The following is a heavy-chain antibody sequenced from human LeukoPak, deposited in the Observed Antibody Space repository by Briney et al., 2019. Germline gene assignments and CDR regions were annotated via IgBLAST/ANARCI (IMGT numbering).Heavy chain of an antibody. D-gene: IGHD5-12*01. CDR1: GFTFSDYY. CDR2: ISSSGSTI. V-gene: IGHV3-11*01. J-gene: IGHJ4*02. Sequence: GGSLRLSCAASGFTFSDYYMSWIRQAPGKGLEWVSYISSSGSTIYYADSVKGRFTISRDNAKNSLYLQMNSLRAEDTAVYYCARGSRQVIVATILGXSRDYWGQGTLVTVSS. CDR3: ARGSRQVIVATILGXSRDY.